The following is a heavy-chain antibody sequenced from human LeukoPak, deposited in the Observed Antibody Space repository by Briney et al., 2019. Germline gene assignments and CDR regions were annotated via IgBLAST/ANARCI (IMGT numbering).Heavy chain of an antibody. CDR3: ARAGEVVVAATDY. V-gene: IGHV3-11*05. J-gene: IGHJ4*02. Sequence: GGSLRLSCAASGFTFSDYYMSWIRQAPGKGLEWVSYISSSSSYTNYADSVKGRFTISRDNAKNSLYPQMNSLRAEDTAVYYCARAGEVVVAATDYWGQGTLVTVSS. CDR1: GFTFSDYY. CDR2: ISSSSSYT. D-gene: IGHD2-15*01.